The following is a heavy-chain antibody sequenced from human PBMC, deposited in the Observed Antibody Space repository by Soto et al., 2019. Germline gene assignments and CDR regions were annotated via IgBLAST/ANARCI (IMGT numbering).Heavy chain of an antibody. CDR1: GGSFSGYY. CDR2: INHSGST. J-gene: IGHJ4*02. Sequence: PSETLSLTCAVYGGSFSGYYWSWIRQPPGKGLEWIGEINHSGSTNYNPSLKSRVTISVDTSKNQFSLKLSSVTAADTAVYYCARVQNVDVLRVFYYWGQGTLVPVSS. CDR3: ARVQNVDVLRVFYY. V-gene: IGHV4-34*01. D-gene: IGHD1-1*01.